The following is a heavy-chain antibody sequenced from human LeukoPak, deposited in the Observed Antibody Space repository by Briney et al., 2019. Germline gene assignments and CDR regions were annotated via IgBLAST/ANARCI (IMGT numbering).Heavy chain of an antibody. Sequence: ASVKVSCKASGYTFTGYYMHWVRQSPGQGLEWMGWINPNSGGTNYAQKFQGRVTMTRDTSISTAYMELSRLRSDDTAVYYCARVHYYGSGATSWGQGTLVTVSS. J-gene: IGHJ4*02. V-gene: IGHV1-2*02. CDR1: GYTFTGYY. D-gene: IGHD3-10*01. CDR3: ARVHYYGSGATS. CDR2: INPNSGGT.